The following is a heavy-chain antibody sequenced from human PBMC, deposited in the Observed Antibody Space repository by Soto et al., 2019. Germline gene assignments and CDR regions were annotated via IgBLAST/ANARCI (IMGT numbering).Heavy chain of an antibody. CDR3: ARAHDYDFWSGFLFYGMDV. CDR1: RFTFSNYA. V-gene: IGHV3-23*01. Sequence: GGSLRLSCAASRFTFSNYAMSWVRQAPGKGLEWVSGNSSTGGSTYYADSVRGRFTVSRDNSKNTLDLQMSSLRAEDTAIYYCARAHDYDFWSGFLFYGMDVWGQGTTVTVSS. J-gene: IGHJ6*02. CDR2: NSSTGGST. D-gene: IGHD3-3*01.